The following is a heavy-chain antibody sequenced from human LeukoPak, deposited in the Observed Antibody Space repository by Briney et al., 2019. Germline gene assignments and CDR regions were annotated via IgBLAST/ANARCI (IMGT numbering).Heavy chain of an antibody. CDR2: ISSISSII. Sequence: QPGGTLRLSCAASGFTFSTYSMSWVRQAPGKGLEWVSCISSISSIIYYADSVKGRFTISRDNARNSLYLQMNSLRAEDTAVYYCTRSRPGTEAGQPNFDYWGQGTLVTVSS. J-gene: IGHJ4*02. CDR1: GFTFSTYS. D-gene: IGHD6-13*01. CDR3: TRSRPGTEAGQPNFDY. V-gene: IGHV3-48*01.